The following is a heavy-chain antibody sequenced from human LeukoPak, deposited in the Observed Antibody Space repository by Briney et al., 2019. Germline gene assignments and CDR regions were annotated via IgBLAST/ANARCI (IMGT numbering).Heavy chain of an antibody. D-gene: IGHD3-10*01. CDR3: ATIPYGSGIIDY. CDR1: GYTFTDYY. CDR2: INPNSGGT. Sequence: EASVKVSCKASGYTFTDYYMHWVRQAPGQGLECMGWINPNSGGTNYAQKFQGRVTMTRDTSISTAYMEVSSLRSDDTAVYYCATIPYGSGIIDYWGQGILVTVSS. V-gene: IGHV1-2*02. J-gene: IGHJ4*02.